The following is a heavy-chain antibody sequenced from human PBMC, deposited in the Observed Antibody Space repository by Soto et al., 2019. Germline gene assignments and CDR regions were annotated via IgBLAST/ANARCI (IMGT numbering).Heavy chain of an antibody. CDR2: IYYSGST. Sequence: QLQLQESGPGLVKPSETLSLTCTVSGGSISSSSYYWGWIRQPPGKGLEWIGSIYYSGSTYYNPSLKSRVTISVDTSKNQFSLKLSSVTAADTAVYYCARGTIPRWYYYGMDVWGQGTTVTVSS. J-gene: IGHJ6*02. V-gene: IGHV4-39*01. CDR1: GGSISSSSYY. CDR3: ARGTIPRWYYYGMDV. D-gene: IGHD3-3*01.